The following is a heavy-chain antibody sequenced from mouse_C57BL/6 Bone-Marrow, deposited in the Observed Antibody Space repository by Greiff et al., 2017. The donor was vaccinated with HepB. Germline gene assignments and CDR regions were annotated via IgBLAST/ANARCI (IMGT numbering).Heavy chain of an antibody. J-gene: IGHJ4*01. Sequence: QVQLQQPGAELVKPGASVKMSCKASGYTFTSYWITWVKQRPRQGLEWIGDIYPGSGSTNYNEKFKSKATLTVDTSSSTAYMQLSSLTSEDSAVYYCARLMVTTVVARGDYWGQVTSVTVSS. V-gene: IGHV1-55*01. CDR2: IYPGSGST. D-gene: IGHD1-1*01. CDR3: ARLMVTTVVARGDY. CDR1: GYTFTSYW.